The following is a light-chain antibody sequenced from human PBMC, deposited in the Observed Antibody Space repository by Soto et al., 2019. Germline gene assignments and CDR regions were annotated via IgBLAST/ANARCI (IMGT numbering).Light chain of an antibody. Sequence: DIVLTQSPGTLSVSLGDRATLSCRASQSVSSYYLAWYQQKPGQAPRLLIYRTSNMATGIPDRFSGSGSGTDFTLTISRLEPEDFAVYWGQQYDTSPSTFGQGTKVDIK. J-gene: IGKJ1*01. CDR2: RTS. CDR1: QSVSSYY. CDR3: QQYDTSPST. V-gene: IGKV3-20*01.